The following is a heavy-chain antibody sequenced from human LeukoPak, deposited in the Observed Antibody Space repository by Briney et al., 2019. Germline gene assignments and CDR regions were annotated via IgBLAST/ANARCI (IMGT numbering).Heavy chain of an antibody. CDR3: AKDRNKYCTNGVCSYFDY. J-gene: IGHJ4*02. V-gene: IGHV3-23*01. Sequence: GGSLRLSCAASGFTFSSYAMSWVRQAPGKGLEWVSAISGSGGSTYYADSVKGRFTISRDNSKNTLYLQMNSLRAEDTAVYYCAKDRNKYCTNGVCSYFDYWGQGTLVTVSS. D-gene: IGHD2-8*01. CDR1: GFTFSSYA. CDR2: ISGSGGST.